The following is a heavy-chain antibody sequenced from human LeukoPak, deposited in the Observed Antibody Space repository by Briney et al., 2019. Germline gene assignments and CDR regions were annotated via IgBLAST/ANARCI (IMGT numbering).Heavy chain of an antibody. V-gene: IGHV3-23*01. CDR1: GFTFSSYA. J-gene: IGHJ4*02. CDR3: AKGRNYYDSSGTNY. Sequence: GTSLRLSCAASGFTFSSYAMSWVRQAPGKGLEWVSAISGSGGSTYYADSVKGRFTISRDNSKNTLYLQVNSLRAEDTAVYYCAKGRNYYDSSGTNYWGQGTLVTVSS. D-gene: IGHD3-22*01. CDR2: ISGSGGST.